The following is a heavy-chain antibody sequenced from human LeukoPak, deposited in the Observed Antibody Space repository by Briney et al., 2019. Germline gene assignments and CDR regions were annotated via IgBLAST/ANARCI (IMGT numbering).Heavy chain of an antibody. CDR1: GSSFSSYW. D-gene: IGHD3-22*01. Sequence: GGSLRLSCVASGSSFSSYWMNWVRQAPGKGLEWVANIEHDGRETYYVDSVEEGRFTISRDNAKNSVYLQMNSLRAEDTALYYCARDAYYYDSSGYYPNWGQGTLVTVSS. V-gene: IGHV3-7*03. J-gene: IGHJ4*02. CDR2: IEHDGRET. CDR3: ARDAYYYDSSGYYPN.